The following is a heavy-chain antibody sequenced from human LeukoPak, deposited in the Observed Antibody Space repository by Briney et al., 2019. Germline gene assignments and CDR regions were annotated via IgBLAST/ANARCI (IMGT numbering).Heavy chain of an antibody. CDR3: AKGSGNSWHFDY. V-gene: IGHV3-23*01. Sequence: PGGSLRLSCVASGFTSSSYAMSWVRQAPGKGLEWVSAISGSSGSTYYADSVKGRFTISRDNSKNTLYLQMNSLRAEDTAVYYCAKGSGNSWHFDYWGQGTLVTVSS. D-gene: IGHD4-23*01. J-gene: IGHJ4*02. CDR2: ISGSSGST. CDR1: GFTSSSYA.